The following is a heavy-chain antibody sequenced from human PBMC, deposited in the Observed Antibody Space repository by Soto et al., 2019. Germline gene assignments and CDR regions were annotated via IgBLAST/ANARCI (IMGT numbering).Heavy chain of an antibody. CDR2: IIPIFGTA. CDR1: GGTFSSYA. V-gene: IGHV1-69*13. Sequence: SVKVSCKASGGTFSSYAISWVRQAPGQGLEWMGGIIPIFGTANYAQKFQGRVTITADESTSTAYMELSSLRSEDTAVYYCARSGYRYWYFDLWGRGTLVTVSS. J-gene: IGHJ2*01. D-gene: IGHD6-13*01. CDR3: ARSGYRYWYFDL.